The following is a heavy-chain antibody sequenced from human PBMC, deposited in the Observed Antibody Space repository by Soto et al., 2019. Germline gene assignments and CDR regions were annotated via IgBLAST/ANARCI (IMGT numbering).Heavy chain of an antibody. D-gene: IGHD3-22*01. CDR1: GYTFTSYA. CDR3: ARDQHYDSSGYYYGMDV. Sequence: ASVKVSCKASGYTFTSYAMHLVRQAPGQRLEWMGWINAGNGNTKYSQKFQGRVTITRDTSASTAYMELSSLRSEDTAVYYCARDQHYDSSGYYYGMDVWGQGTTVTVSS. V-gene: IGHV1-3*01. CDR2: INAGNGNT. J-gene: IGHJ6*02.